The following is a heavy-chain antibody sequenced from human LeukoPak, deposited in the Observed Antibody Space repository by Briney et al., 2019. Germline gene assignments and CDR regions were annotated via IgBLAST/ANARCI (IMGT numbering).Heavy chain of an antibody. D-gene: IGHD5-24*01. Sequence: GESLKISCKGSGYSFTSYWIGWVRQMPGKGLEWMGIIYPGDSDTRYSPSFQGQVTLSADKSISTAYLQWSSLKASDTAMYYCARLSGDGFRYYYYYMDVWGKGTTVTVSS. CDR1: GYSFTSYW. CDR3: ARLSGDGFRYYYYYMDV. CDR2: IYPGDSDT. J-gene: IGHJ6*03. V-gene: IGHV5-51*01.